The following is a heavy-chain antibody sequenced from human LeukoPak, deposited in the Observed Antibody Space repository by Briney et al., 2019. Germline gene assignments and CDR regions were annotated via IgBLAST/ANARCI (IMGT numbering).Heavy chain of an antibody. D-gene: IGHD2-15*01. V-gene: IGHV1-18*01. CDR3: ARGKIVVVVAAPLPTGLDY. J-gene: IGHJ4*02. CDR1: GYTFTSYG. CDR2: ISAYNGNT. Sequence: ASVKVSCKASGYTFTSYGISWVRQAPGQGLEWMGWISAYNGNTNYAQKLQGRATMTTDTSTSTAYMELRSLRSDDTAVYYCARGKIVVVVAAPLPTGLDYWGQGTLVTVSS.